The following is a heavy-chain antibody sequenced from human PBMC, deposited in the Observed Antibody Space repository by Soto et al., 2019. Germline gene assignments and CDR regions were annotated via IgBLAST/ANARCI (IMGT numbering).Heavy chain of an antibody. CDR2: IYHSGST. V-gene: IGHV4-30-2*01. D-gene: IGHD6-13*01. CDR1: GGSIIKRYG. CDR3: VRESAVSGPNLFDI. Sequence: TPSLTKDFSGGSIIKRYGWDWIQKTPGKGLEWIASIYHSGSTYYNPSLKSRVSISVDSPENQFSLKLSSVAAADTAVYYCVRESAVSGPNLFDILVPGTLVTV. J-gene: IGHJ5*02.